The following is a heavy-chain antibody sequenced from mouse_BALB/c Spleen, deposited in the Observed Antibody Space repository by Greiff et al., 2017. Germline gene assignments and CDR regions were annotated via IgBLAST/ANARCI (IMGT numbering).Heavy chain of an antibody. CDR3: AGSRAMDY. CDR1: GFNIKDTY. Sequence: EVKLVESGAELVKPGASVKLSCTASGFNIKDTYMHWVKQRPEQGLEWIGRIDPANGNTKYDPKFQGKATITADTSSNTAYLQLSSLTSEDTAVYYCAGSRAMDYWGQGTSVTVSS. J-gene: IGHJ4*01. D-gene: IGHD1-1*01. CDR2: IDPANGNT. V-gene: IGHV14-3*02.